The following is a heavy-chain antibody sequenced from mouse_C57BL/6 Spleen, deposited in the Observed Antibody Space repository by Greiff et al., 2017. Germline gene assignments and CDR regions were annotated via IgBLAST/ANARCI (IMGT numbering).Heavy chain of an antibody. V-gene: IGHV3-6*01. CDR1: GYSITSGYY. D-gene: IGHD1-1*01. Sequence: VQLQQSGPGLVKPSQSLSLTCSVTGYSITSGYYWNWIRQFPGNKLEWMGYISYDGSNNSNPSLKNRISITRDTSKNQFFLKLNSVTTKDTATYYCARAYGNIPWFAYGGQGTLFTVSA. CDR2: ISYDGSN. CDR3: ARAYGNIPWFAY. J-gene: IGHJ3*01.